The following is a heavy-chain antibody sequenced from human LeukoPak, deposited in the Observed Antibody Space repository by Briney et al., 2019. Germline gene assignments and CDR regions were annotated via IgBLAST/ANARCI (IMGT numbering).Heavy chain of an antibody. D-gene: IGHD2-2*01. V-gene: IGHV3-15*01. J-gene: IGHJ4*02. CDR2: IKSKTDGGTT. CDR1: GFTFSNAW. CDR3: TTVVKVVVPAATLTEFDY. Sequence: PGGSLRLSCAASGFTFSNAWMSWVRQAPGKGLEWVGRIKSKTDGGTTDYAAPVKGRSTISRDDSKNTLYLQMNSLKTEDTAVYYCTTVVKVVVPAATLTEFDYWGQGTLVTVSS.